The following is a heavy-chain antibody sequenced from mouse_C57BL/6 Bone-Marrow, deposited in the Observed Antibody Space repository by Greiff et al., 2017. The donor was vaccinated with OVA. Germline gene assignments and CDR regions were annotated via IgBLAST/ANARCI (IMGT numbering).Heavy chain of an antibody. J-gene: IGHJ3*01. D-gene: IGHD4-1*01. CDR3: ARWGTGSSFAY. CDR2: IYPSDSET. V-gene: IGHV1-61*01. CDR1: GYTFTSYW. Sequence: VQLQQPGAELVRPGSSVKLSCKASGYTFTSYWMDWVKQRPGQGLEWIGNIYPSDSETHYNQKFKDKATLTVDKSSSTAYMQLNSLTSEDSAVYCCARWGTGSSFAYWGQGTLVTVSA.